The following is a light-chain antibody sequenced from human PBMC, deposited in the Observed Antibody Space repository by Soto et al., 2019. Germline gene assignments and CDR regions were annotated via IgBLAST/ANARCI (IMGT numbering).Light chain of an antibody. CDR2: GAL. J-gene: IGKJ2*01. CDR3: QQYGSSPPYT. CDR1: QSVSSSY. V-gene: IGKV3-20*01. Sequence: EIVLTQSPGTLSLSPGERATLSCRARQSVSSSYLAWYQQKPGQAPRLLIYGALNRATGIPDRFSAIGSWTDFTLTISRLEPEDFAMYYCQQYGSSPPYTFGQGTKLEIK.